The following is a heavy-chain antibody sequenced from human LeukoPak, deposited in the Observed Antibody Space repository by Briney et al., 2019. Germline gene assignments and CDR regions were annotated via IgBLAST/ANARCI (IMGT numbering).Heavy chain of an antibody. CDR1: GGSISSSSYY. V-gene: IGHV4-39*07. Sequence: SETLSLTCTVSGGSISSSSYYWGWIRQPPGKGLEWIGSIYYSGSTYYNPSLKSRVTISVDTSKNQFSLKPSSVTAADTAVYYCARGRITMVRGVPYFDYWGQGTLVTVSS. J-gene: IGHJ4*02. CDR2: IYYSGST. CDR3: ARGRITMVRGVPYFDY. D-gene: IGHD3-10*01.